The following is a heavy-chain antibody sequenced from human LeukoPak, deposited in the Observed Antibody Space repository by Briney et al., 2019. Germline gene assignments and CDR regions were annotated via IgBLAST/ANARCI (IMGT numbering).Heavy chain of an antibody. CDR2: INHSGST. J-gene: IGHJ6*03. D-gene: IGHD4-17*01. CDR1: GGSISRSQW. CDR3: ARIDYGDYLYYYYYMDV. Sequence: PSGTLSLTCAVSGGSISRSQWWNWVRQPPGKGLEWIGEINHSGSTNYNPSLKSRVTISVDTSKNQFSLKLNSVTAADTAVYYCARIDYGDYLYYYYYMDVWGKGTTVTISS. V-gene: IGHV4-4*02.